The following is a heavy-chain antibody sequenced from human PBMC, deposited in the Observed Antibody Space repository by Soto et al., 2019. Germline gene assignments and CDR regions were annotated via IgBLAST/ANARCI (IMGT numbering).Heavy chain of an antibody. CDR2: IYYSGST. V-gene: IGHV4-59*01. D-gene: IGHD2-15*01. CDR3: ARDFCSGGSCYFPNWYFDL. J-gene: IGHJ2*01. Sequence: PSETLSLTCTVSGGSISSYYWSWIRQPPGKGLEWIGYIYYSGSTNYNPSLKSRVTISVDTSKNQFSLKLSSVTAADTAVYYCARDFCSGGSCYFPNWYFDLWGRGTLVTVSS. CDR1: GGSISSYY.